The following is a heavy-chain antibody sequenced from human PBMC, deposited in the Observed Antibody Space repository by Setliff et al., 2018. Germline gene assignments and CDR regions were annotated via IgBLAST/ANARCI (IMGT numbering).Heavy chain of an antibody. CDR2: ISAYNGYT. D-gene: IGHD2-2*01. CDR1: GYTFNSYG. CDR3: ARGPPDFVVVPAAAKFDF. Sequence: ASVKVSCKASGYTFNSYGINWVRQAPGQGLEWMGWISAYNGYTTYAQKFQGRLTMTTDTSTSTAYMELRSLRSDDTAVYYCARGPPDFVVVPAAAKFDFWGQGTLVTVSS. J-gene: IGHJ4*02. V-gene: IGHV1-18*01.